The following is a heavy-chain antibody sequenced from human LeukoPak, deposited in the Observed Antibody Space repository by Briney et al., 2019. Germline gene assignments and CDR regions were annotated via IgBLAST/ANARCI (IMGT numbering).Heavy chain of an antibody. D-gene: IGHD3-10*01. J-gene: IGHJ4*02. CDR1: GGSISSYY. Sequence: SETLSLTCTVSGGSISSYYWSWIRQPPGKGLEWIGYIYYSGSTNYNPSLKSRVTISVDTSKNQFSLKLSSVTAADTAVYYCARLTGRTMVRGASFDYWGQGTLVTVSS. CDR3: ARLTGRTMVRGASFDY. V-gene: IGHV4-59*08. CDR2: IYYSGST.